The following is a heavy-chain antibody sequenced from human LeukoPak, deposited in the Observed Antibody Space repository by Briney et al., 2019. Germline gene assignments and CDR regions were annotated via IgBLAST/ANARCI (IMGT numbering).Heavy chain of an antibody. CDR1: GLRFRSLW. Sequence: GGSLRLSRAASGLRFRSLWMTWVRQAPGEGLEWVASIQKDGRGEDYADSVKGRFTISRDNAKDSLFLQMNSLRAEDTAVYYCARDPFSGTLGKLRFDPWGQGTLVTVSS. CDR2: IQKDGRGE. D-gene: IGHD3-16*01. CDR3: ARDPFSGTLGKLRFDP. V-gene: IGHV3-7*01. J-gene: IGHJ5*02.